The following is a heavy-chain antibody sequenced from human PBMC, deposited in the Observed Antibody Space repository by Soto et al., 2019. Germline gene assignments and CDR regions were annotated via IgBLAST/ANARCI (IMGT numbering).Heavy chain of an antibody. V-gene: IGHV3-15*01. D-gene: IGHD1-1*01. Sequence: EVQVVESGGDLVKPGGSLRLSCVTSGFMFSSAWMNWVRQAPGKGLEWVGRIKGKRDGGARDYAEPVKGRFSISRDDSKNTVFLQMNSLRAEDTAVYYCVEGWNDFWGQGTLVTVSS. J-gene: IGHJ4*02. CDR2: IKGKRDGGAR. CDR3: VEGWNDF. CDR1: GFMFSSAW.